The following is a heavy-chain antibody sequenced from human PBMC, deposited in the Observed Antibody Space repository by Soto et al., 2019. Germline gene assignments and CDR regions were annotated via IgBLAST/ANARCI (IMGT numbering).Heavy chain of an antibody. D-gene: IGHD6-6*01. J-gene: IGHJ6*02. V-gene: IGHV3-13*01. Sequence: EVQLVESGGGLVQPGGSLRLSCAASGFTFSSYDMHWVRQATGKGLEWVSAIGTAGDTYYPGSVKGRFTISRENAKNSLYLQMNSLRVEDTAVYYCARDTVTMAARSYYYGMDVWGQGTTVTVSS. CDR2: IGTAGDT. CDR3: ARDTVTMAARSYYYGMDV. CDR1: GFTFSSYD.